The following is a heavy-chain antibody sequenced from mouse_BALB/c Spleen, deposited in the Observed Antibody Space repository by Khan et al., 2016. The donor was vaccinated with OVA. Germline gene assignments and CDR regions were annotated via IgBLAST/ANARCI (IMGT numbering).Heavy chain of an antibody. J-gene: IGHJ4*01. CDR3: AHSLLRYAMDY. V-gene: IGHV14-3*02. CDR2: IDPANGNT. CDR1: GFNIKNTY. Sequence: VQLKESGAEFVKPGASVRLSCTASGFNIKNTYIHWVKQRPEQGLEWIGRIDPANGNTKYDPRFQGKASITADTSSNSAYLQLSSLTSEDTAVYYCAHSLLRYAMDYWGQGTSVTVSS. D-gene: IGHD1-2*01.